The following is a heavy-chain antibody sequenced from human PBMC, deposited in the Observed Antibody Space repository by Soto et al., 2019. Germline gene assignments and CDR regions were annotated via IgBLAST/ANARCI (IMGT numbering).Heavy chain of an antibody. CDR2: IFHSGNS. CDR1: GGSISSNNW. J-gene: IGHJ6*02. Sequence: QVQLQESGPGLVKPSETLSLTCGVSGGSISSNNWWRWVRQHPGQGVEWSGEIFHSGNSNYNPSLKNRVTISVDKSKNEYSLKLTSVTAADTAVYYCATASGTSLYGLDDWGQGTTVTVSS. V-gene: IGHV4-4*02. CDR3: ATASGTSLYGLDD. D-gene: IGHD1-26*01.